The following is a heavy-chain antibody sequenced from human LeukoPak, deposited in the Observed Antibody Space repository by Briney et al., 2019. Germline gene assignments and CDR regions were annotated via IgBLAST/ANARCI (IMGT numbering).Heavy chain of an antibody. CDR1: GGSISSYY. J-gene: IGHJ5*02. V-gene: IGHV4-4*07. Sequence: NASETLSLTCTVSGGSISSYYWSWIRQPAGKGLEWIGRIYTSGSTNYNPSLKSRVTMSVDTSKNRFSLKLSSVTAADTAVYYCARGIAVAGTGGYNWFDPWGQGTLVTVSS. CDR2: IYTSGST. CDR3: ARGIAVAGTGGYNWFDP. D-gene: IGHD6-19*01.